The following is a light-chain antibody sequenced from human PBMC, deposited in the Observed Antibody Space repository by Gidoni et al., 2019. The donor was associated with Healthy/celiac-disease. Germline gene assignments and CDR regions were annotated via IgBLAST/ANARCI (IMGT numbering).Light chain of an antibody. CDR2: AAS. CDR3: QQSYSTVRT. V-gene: IGKV1-39*01. CDR1: SY. Sequence: SYLNWYQQKPGKAPKPLIYAASSLQSGVPSRFSGSGSGTDFTLTISSLQPEDFATYYCQQSYSTVRTFGEGTKVEIK. J-gene: IGKJ1*01.